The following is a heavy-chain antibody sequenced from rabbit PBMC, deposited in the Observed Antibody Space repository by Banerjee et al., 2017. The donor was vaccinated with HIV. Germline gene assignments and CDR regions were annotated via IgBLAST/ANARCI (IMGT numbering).Heavy chain of an antibody. CDR1: GFDFSSNE. CDR2: IYAGSSGST. J-gene: IGHJ4*01. CDR3: ARHAYGGAFNL. D-gene: IGHD6-1*01. V-gene: IGHV1S45*01. Sequence: QEQLVESGGGLVQPEGSLTLTCKASGFDFSSNEMCWVRQAPGKGPEWIACIYAGSSGSTYYATWAKGRFTISKTSSTTVTLQMTSLTAADTATYFCARHAYGGAFNLWGPGTLVTVS.